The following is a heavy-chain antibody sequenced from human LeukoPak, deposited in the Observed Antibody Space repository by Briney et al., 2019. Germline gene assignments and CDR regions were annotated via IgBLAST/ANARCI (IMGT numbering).Heavy chain of an antibody. D-gene: IGHD3-22*01. V-gene: IGHV4-4*02. Sequence: SETLSLTCAVSGGSISSSNWWNWVRQPPGKGLEWIGEIYHSGSTNYNPSLKSRVTISVDTSKNQFSLKLSSVTAADTAVYYCARDQYYYDSSGYLFDYWGQGTLVTVSS. CDR1: GGSISSSNW. J-gene: IGHJ4*02. CDR2: IYHSGST. CDR3: ARDQYYYDSSGYLFDY.